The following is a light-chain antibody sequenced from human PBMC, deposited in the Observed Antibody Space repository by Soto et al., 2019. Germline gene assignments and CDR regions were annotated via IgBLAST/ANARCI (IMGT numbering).Light chain of an antibody. V-gene: IGLV2-14*01. CDR1: SSDVGGYNY. Sequence: QSVLTQPASVSGSPGQSITISCTGTSSDVGGYNYVSWYQQHPGKAPKLMIYEVSNRPSGVYNRFSGSKSGNTASLTISGIQAEDEADYYCSSYTSSSTLVFGGGTKLTAL. CDR2: EVS. J-gene: IGLJ3*02. CDR3: SSYTSSSTLV.